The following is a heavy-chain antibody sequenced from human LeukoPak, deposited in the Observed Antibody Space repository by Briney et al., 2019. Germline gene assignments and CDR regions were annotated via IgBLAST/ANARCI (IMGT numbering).Heavy chain of an antibody. D-gene: IGHD3-9*01. CDR1: GYSFTSYW. V-gene: IGHV5-51*01. Sequence: GESLKISCKGSGYSFTSYWIGWVRQMPGKGLEWMGIIYPGDSDTRYSPSFQGQVTISADKSISTAYLPWSSLKASDTAMYYCARVLRYFDWLFYFDYWGQGTLVTVSS. CDR3: ARVLRYFDWLFYFDY. J-gene: IGHJ4*02. CDR2: IYPGDSDT.